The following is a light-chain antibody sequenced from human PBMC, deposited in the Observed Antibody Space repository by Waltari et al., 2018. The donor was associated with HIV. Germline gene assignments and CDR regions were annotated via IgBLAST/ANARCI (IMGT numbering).Light chain of an antibody. V-gene: IGKV1-5*03. CDR1: QTINTW. J-gene: IGKJ1*01. CDR3: QQYSSYWT. Sequence: DIQMAQSPSNLSASVGDRVTITCRASQTINTWLAWYHQKPGGAPQLLFYKASTLENGVPSRFSGSGSGTEFTLTISRLQPDDVGFYYCQQYSSYWTFGQGTKVQVK. CDR2: KAS.